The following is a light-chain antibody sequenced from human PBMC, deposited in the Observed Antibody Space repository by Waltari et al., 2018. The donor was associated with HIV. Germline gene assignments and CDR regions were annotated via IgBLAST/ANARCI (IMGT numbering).Light chain of an antibody. CDR2: AAF. V-gene: IGKV1-12*01. CDR1: QDINNW. Sequence: DIQMTQSPSSVSVSVGARVTITCRASQDINNWLAWYQQKPGKAPKLLIYAAFNLQSGVPSRFSGSRSGPDFTLTITSLQPEDFATYYCQQANSFPPTFGGGTKVDI. J-gene: IGKJ4*01. CDR3: QQANSFPPT.